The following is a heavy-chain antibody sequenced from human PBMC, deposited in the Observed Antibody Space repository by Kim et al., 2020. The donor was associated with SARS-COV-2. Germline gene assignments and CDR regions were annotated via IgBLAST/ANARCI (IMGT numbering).Heavy chain of an antibody. V-gene: IGHV5-51*01. CDR1: GYSFTSYW. J-gene: IGHJ6*02. Sequence: GESLKISCKGSGYSFTSYWIGWVRQMPGKGLEWMGIIYPGDSDTRYSPSFQGQVTISADKSISTAYLQWSSLKASDTAMYYCATILPMRLGELSFTPYYYYGMDVWGQGTTVTVSS. D-gene: IGHD3-16*02. CDR3: ATILPMRLGELSFTPYYYYGMDV. CDR2: IYPGDSDT.